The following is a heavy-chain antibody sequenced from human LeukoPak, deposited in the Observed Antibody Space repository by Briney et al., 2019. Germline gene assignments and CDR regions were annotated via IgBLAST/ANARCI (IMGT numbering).Heavy chain of an antibody. V-gene: IGHV3-48*03. CDR3: ARYGDY. CDR1: GFTFSSYE. CDR2: ISSSGSTT. J-gene: IGHJ4*02. D-gene: IGHD3-10*01. Sequence: GGSLRLSCAASGFTFSSYEMNWVRQAPGKGLEWVSYISSSGSTTYHADSVKGRFTISRDNAKNSLNLQMNSLRAEDTAVYYCARYGDYWGQGTLVTVSS.